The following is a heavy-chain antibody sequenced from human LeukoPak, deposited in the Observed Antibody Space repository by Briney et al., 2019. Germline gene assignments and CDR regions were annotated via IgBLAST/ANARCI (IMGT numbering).Heavy chain of an antibody. Sequence: GGSLRLSCAASGFTFADHAMHWVRQAPGKGLEWVSLISGDGGRTHYGDSVKGRFTISRDNSKNSLYLQMNSLRTEDTALYYCAKDIKRYYDSSAYDYWGQGTLVSVSS. J-gene: IGHJ4*02. CDR3: AKDIKRYYDSSAYDY. CDR1: GFTFADHA. V-gene: IGHV3-43*02. D-gene: IGHD3-22*01. CDR2: ISGDGGRT.